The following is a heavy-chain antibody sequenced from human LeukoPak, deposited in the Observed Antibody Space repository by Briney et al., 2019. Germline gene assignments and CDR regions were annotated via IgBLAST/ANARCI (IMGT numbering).Heavy chain of an antibody. CDR2: LNWSGGNT. CDR3: ARTFPPGDYRGNEWVDL. Sequence: GGSLRLSCVASGFSFVDYGMSWVRQAPGKGLEWVSGLNWSGGNTAYVDSVKGRFTISRDDAKKSLYLQMNSLRAEDTALYYCARTFPPGDYRGNEWVDLWGQGTLVTVS. D-gene: IGHD4-23*01. CDR1: GFSFVDYG. J-gene: IGHJ5*02. V-gene: IGHV3-20*04.